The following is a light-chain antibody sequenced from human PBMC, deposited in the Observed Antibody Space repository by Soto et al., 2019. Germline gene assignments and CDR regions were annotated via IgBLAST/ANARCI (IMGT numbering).Light chain of an antibody. CDR2: DAS. CDR3: QQYYNTPYT. CDR1: QSISIW. V-gene: IGKV1-5*01. J-gene: IGKJ2*01. Sequence: DIQMTQSPSTLSASVGDRVTITCRARQSISIWLAWYQQKPGKAPKLLIYDASILESGVPSRFSGSGSGTDFTLTISSLQAEDVAVYYCQQYYNTPYTFGQGTKLEIK.